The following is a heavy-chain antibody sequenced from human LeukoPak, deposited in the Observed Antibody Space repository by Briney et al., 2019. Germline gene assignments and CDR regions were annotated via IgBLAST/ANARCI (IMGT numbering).Heavy chain of an antibody. CDR3: AKSSRYYYYGMDV. CDR2: ISWNSGSI. J-gene: IGHJ6*02. V-gene: IGHV3-9*01. Sequence: GGSLRLSCAASGFTFDDYAMHWVRQAPGKGLEWVLGISWNSGSIGYADSVKGRFTISRDNAKNSLYLQMNSLRAEDTALYYCAKSSRYYYYGMDVWGQGTTVTVSS. CDR1: GFTFDDYA. D-gene: IGHD6-13*01.